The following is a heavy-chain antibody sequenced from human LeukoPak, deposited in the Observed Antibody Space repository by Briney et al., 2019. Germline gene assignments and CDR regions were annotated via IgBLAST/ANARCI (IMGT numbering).Heavy chain of an antibody. D-gene: IGHD6-19*01. V-gene: IGHV3-21*04. CDR1: GFTFSSYS. J-gene: IGHJ3*02. CDR3: ARDEWLTREADAFDI. Sequence: GGSLRLSCAASGFTFSSYSMNWVRQAPGKGLEWVSSISSSSSYIYYADSVKGRFTISRDNAKNSLYLQMNSLRAEDTAVYYCARDEWLTREADAFDIWGQGTMVTVSS. CDR2: ISSSSSYI.